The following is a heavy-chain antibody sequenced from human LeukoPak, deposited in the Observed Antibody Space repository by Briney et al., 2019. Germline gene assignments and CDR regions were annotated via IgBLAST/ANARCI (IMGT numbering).Heavy chain of an antibody. Sequence: GGSLRLSCAASGFTFSSYSMNWVRQAPGKGLEWVSYISSSSSTIYYADSVKGRFTISRDNAKNSLYLQMNSLRAEDTAVYYCAREAYYYDSSGYYSGSDAFDIWGQGTMVTVSS. J-gene: IGHJ3*02. CDR3: AREAYYYDSSGYYSGSDAFDI. CDR1: GFTFSSYS. CDR2: ISSSSSTI. D-gene: IGHD3-22*01. V-gene: IGHV3-48*01.